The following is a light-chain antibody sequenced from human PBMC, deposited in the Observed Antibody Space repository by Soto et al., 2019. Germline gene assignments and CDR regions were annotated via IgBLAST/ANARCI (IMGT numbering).Light chain of an antibody. CDR1: TSNIGAGYD. CDR2: GNN. V-gene: IGLV1-40*01. J-gene: IGLJ3*02. CDR3: QSSDSSLSGFVV. Sequence: QTVVTQPPSVSGAPGQRVTISCTGSTSNIGAGYDVHWYQQLPGTAPKVLIYGNNNRPSGVPDRFSGSKSGTSASLAITGLQADDEADYYCQSSDSSLSGFVVFGGGTKVTVL.